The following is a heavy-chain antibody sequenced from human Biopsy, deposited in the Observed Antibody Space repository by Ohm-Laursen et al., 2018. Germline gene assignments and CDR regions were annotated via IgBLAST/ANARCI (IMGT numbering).Heavy chain of an antibody. CDR3: AKGGYCTTTSCYMDVDY. CDR1: GFSFDNYA. V-gene: IGHV3-23*01. CDR2: ISGSGGST. J-gene: IGHJ4*02. Sequence: SLRLSCAASGFSFDNYAMNWVRQAPGKGLEWVSTISGSGGSTYYADSVKGRFTISRDASKNTLYLLMNSLRAEDTAMYYCAKGGYCTTTSCYMDVDYWGQGTLVTVS. D-gene: IGHD2-2*02.